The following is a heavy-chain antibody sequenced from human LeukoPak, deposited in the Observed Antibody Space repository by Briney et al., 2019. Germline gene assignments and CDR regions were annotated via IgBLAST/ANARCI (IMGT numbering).Heavy chain of an antibody. J-gene: IGHJ1*01. Sequence: SVKVSCKASGGTFSSYAISWVRQAPGQGLEWMGGIIPIFGTANYAQKFQGRVTITTDEFTSTAYMELSSLRSEDTAVYYCARDGDYYDSSGYYSVQHWGQGTLVTVSS. V-gene: IGHV1-69*05. D-gene: IGHD3-22*01. CDR3: ARDGDYYDSSGYYSVQH. CDR2: IIPIFGTA. CDR1: GGTFSSYA.